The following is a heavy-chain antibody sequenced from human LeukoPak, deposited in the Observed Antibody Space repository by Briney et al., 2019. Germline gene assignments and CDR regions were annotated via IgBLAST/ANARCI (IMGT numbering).Heavy chain of an antibody. J-gene: IGHJ4*02. CDR2: ISSSISYI. CDR3: ARGNVGARDYYFDY. Sequence: GGSLRLSCAASGFTFSSYSMNWDRQAPGKGLEWVSSISSSISYIYYADSVKGRFTLSRDNAKNSLYLQMNSLRAEDTAVYYCARGNVGARDYYFDYWGQGTLVTVSS. CDR1: GFTFSSYS. D-gene: IGHD1-26*01. V-gene: IGHV3-21*01.